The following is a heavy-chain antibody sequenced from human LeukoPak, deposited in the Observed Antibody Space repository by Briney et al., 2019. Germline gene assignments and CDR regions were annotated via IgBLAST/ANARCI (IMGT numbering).Heavy chain of an antibody. J-gene: IGHJ4*02. CDR3: ARQSRLDDCSGGSCYEGPIDY. D-gene: IGHD2-15*01. Sequence: PSETLSLTCTVSGGSISSSSYYWGWIRQPPGKGLEWIGSIYYSGSTYYNPSLKSRVTISVDTSKNQFSLKLSSVTAADTAVYYCARQSRLDDCSGGSCYEGPIDYWGQGTLVTVSS. CDR2: IYYSGST. V-gene: IGHV4-39*01. CDR1: GGSISSSSYY.